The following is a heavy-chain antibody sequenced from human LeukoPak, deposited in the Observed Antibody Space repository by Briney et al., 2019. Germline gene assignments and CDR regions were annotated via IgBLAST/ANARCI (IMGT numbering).Heavy chain of an antibody. J-gene: IGHJ4*02. V-gene: IGHV1-69*05. CDR1: GGTFSSYA. Sequence: SVKVSGKASGGTFSSYAISWVRQAPGQGLEWMGGIIPIFGTANYAQKFQGRVTITTDESTSTAYMELSSLRSEDTAVYYCARGGIAARMYYFDYWGQGTLVTVSS. D-gene: IGHD6-6*01. CDR3: ARGGIAARMYYFDY. CDR2: IIPIFGTA.